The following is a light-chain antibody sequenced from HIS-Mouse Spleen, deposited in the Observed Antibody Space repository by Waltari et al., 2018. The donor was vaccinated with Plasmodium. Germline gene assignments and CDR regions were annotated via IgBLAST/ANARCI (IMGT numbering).Light chain of an antibody. CDR2: QDS. Sequence: SYELTQPPSVSVSPGQPASITCPGAQFGDKYACWYQQKPGQSPVLVIYQDSKRPSGNPERFSGSNAGNTATLTISGTQAMDEADYYCQAWDSSTVVFGGGTKLTVL. V-gene: IGLV3-1*01. CDR3: QAWDSSTVV. CDR1: QFGDKY. J-gene: IGLJ2*01.